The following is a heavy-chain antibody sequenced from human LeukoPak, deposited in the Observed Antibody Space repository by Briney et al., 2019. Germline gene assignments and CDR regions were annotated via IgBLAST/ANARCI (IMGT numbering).Heavy chain of an antibody. CDR2: IKQDGSEK. CDR3: VRGPHIAATSY. V-gene: IGHV3-7*03. D-gene: IGHD6-25*01. J-gene: IGHJ4*02. CDR1: GFSFNNYR. Sequence: GGSLRLSCVAAGFSFNNYRMTWVRQAPGKGLEWVANIKQDGSEKQYVDSVKGRFAISRDNAKKSLYLQINTLRAEDTAVYYCVRGPHIAATSYWGQGTLVTVSS.